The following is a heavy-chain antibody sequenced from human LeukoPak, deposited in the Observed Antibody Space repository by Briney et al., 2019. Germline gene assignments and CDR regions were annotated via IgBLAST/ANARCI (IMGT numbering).Heavy chain of an antibody. CDR1: LVAPTNEV. CDR3: AKGGRVSYYSDS. V-gene: IGHV3-23*01. CDR2: ISASGGTT. D-gene: IGHD5-24*01. J-gene: IGHJ4*02. Sequence: RGTLSLSCAPSLVAPTNEVVSSGSQAPGKGLEWVSVISASGGTTDYAESVKGRFTISRDNSKNTLYLQMNSLRAEETAVYYCAKGGRVSYYSDSWGQGTLVTVSS.